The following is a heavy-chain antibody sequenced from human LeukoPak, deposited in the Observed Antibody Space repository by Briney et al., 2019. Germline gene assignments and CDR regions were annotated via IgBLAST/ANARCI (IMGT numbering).Heavy chain of an antibody. CDR2: ISYDGSNK. CDR3: ARGEYYYDSSGYYYSEYFQH. D-gene: IGHD3-22*01. Sequence: GGSLRLSCAASGFTFSSYAMHWVRQAPGKGLEWVAVISYDGSNKYYADSVKGRFTISRDNSKNTLYLQMNSRRAEDTAVYYCARGEYYYDSSGYYYSEYFQHWGQGTLVTVSS. J-gene: IGHJ1*01. CDR1: GFTFSSYA. V-gene: IGHV3-30-3*01.